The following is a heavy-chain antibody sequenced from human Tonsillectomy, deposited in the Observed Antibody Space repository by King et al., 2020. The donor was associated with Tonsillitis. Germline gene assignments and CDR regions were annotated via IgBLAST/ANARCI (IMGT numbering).Heavy chain of an antibody. CDR3: ARGQSYSSSWYPFAY. V-gene: IGHV3-23*04. CDR1: GFTFSSYA. J-gene: IGHJ4*02. Sequence: VQLVESGGGLVQPGGSLRLSCAASGFTFSSYAMSWVRQAPGKGLEWVSGISRSGGSTYYADSVKGRFTISRDNSKNTLYLQMNSLRAEDTAGYYCARGQSYSSSWYPFAYWGQGTLVTVSS. CDR2: ISRSGGST. D-gene: IGHD6-13*01.